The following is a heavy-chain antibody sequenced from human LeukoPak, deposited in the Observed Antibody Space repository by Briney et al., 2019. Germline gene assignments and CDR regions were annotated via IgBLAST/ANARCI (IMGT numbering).Heavy chain of an antibody. D-gene: IGHD2-15*01. V-gene: IGHV3-30*02. J-gene: IGHJ6*03. CDR3: AKGVVYVEV. CDR2: IRYDGSIK. CDR1: GFAFSSSG. Sequence: GGSLRLSCAASGFAFSSSGIHWVRQAPGKGLEWVAFIRYDGSIKYYADSVKGRFTISRDNSKNTVSLEMNSLGGEDTAVYYCAKGVVYVEVWGRGTTVTVSS.